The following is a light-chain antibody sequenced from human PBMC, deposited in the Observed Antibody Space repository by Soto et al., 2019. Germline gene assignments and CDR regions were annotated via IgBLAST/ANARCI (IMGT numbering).Light chain of an antibody. CDR3: SSYVGSNNFPYV. Sequence: QSALTQPASVSGSPGQSITISCTGTSSDVGSYNFVSWYQHHPGKAPKLIIYEVDERPSGVPDRFSGSKSGNTASLTVSGLQAEDEADYYCSSYVGSNNFPYVFGTGTKV. CDR1: SSDVGSYNF. CDR2: EVD. J-gene: IGLJ1*01. V-gene: IGLV2-8*01.